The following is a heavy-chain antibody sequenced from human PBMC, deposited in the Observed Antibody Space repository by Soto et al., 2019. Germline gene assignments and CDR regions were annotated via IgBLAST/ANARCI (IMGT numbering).Heavy chain of an antibody. Sequence: QVQLVESGGGVVQPGRSLRLSCAASGFTFSNYGMHGVRQAPGKGLEWVAVIWYDGSNKYYADSVKGRFTISRDNSKNTLYLQMNSLRAEDTAVYYCARDDIPGRAVAIYGMDVWGQGTTVTVSS. D-gene: IGHD6-19*01. CDR2: IWYDGSNK. CDR3: ARDDIPGRAVAIYGMDV. CDR1: GFTFSNYG. J-gene: IGHJ6*02. V-gene: IGHV3-33*01.